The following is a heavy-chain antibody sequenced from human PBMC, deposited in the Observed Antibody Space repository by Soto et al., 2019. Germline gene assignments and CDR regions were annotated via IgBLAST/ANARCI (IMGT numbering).Heavy chain of an antibody. CDR3: AGMVRGLSPSDSHYGMDV. CDR2: IIPIFGTA. D-gene: IGHD3-10*01. CDR1: GGTFSSYA. V-gene: IGHV1-69*13. Sequence: GASVKVSCKASGGTFSSYAISWVRQAPGQGLEWMGGIIPIFGTANYAQKFQGRVTITADESTSTAYMELSSLRSEDTAVYYCAGMVRGLSPSDSHYGMDVWGQGTTVTVSS. J-gene: IGHJ6*02.